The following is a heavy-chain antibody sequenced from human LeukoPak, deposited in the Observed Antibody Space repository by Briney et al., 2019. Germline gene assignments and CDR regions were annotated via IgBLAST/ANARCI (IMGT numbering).Heavy chain of an antibody. D-gene: IGHD1-1*01. V-gene: IGHV3-21*01. CDR2: ISSSSSYI. Sequence: GGSLRLSCAASGFTFSSYSMNWVRKAPGKGLEWVSSISSSSSYIYYANSVKGRFTTSRDNAKNSLYLQMNSLRAEDTAVYYCARDNWNDDGLDYWGQGTLVTVSS. CDR1: GFTFSSYS. J-gene: IGHJ4*02. CDR3: ARDNWNDDGLDY.